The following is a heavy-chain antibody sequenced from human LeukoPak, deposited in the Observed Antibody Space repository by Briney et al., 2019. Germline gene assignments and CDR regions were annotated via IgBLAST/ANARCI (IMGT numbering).Heavy chain of an antibody. J-gene: IGHJ3*02. CDR3: ARDHRGADAFDI. V-gene: IGHV3-66*02. D-gene: IGHD5-12*01. Sequence: PGGSLRLSCAASGFTVSSNYMSWVRQAPGKGLEWVSVIYSGGSTYYADSAKGRFTISRDNSKNTLYLQMNSLRAEDTAVYYCARDHRGADAFDIWGQGTMVTVSS. CDR1: GFTVSSNY. CDR2: IYSGGST.